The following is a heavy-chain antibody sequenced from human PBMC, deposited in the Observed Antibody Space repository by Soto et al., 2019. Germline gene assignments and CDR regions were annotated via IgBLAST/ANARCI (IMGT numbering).Heavy chain of an antibody. CDR2: VYYSGST. V-gene: IGHV4-38-2*01. D-gene: IGHD3-9*01. J-gene: IGHJ4*02. Sequence: SETLSRTCAVSGYSISNGDYWGLIRQAPGKGLEWIGSVYYSGSTHYEPSLSGRIAISVDTLKNQFSLRLTSVTAADTAMYFCERNISTYFDSWGQGIPVTVSS. CDR1: GYSISNGDY. CDR3: ERNISTYFDS.